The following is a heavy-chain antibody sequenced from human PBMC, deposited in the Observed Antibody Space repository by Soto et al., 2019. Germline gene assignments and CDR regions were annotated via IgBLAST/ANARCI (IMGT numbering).Heavy chain of an antibody. V-gene: IGHV1-69*08. CDR1: GGTFSSYT. Sequence: QVQLVQSGAEVKKPGSSVKVSCKASGGTFSSYTISWVRQAPGQGLEWMGRIIPILGIANYAQKFQGRVTIPADKSTSTPYMELSSLRSEDTAVYYCARDFLRYCSSTSCYIPYYSYGMDVWGQGTTVTVSS. J-gene: IGHJ6*02. CDR3: ARDFLRYCSSTSCYIPYYSYGMDV. CDR2: IIPILGIA. D-gene: IGHD2-2*02.